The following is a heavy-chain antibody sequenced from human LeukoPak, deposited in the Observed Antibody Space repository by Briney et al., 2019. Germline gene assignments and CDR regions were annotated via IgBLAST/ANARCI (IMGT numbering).Heavy chain of an antibody. V-gene: IGHV5-10-1*01. CDR1: GYSFTSYW. Sequence: GESLKISCKGSGYSFTSYWISWLRQMPGKGLEWMGRIDPSDSYTNYSPSFQGHVTISADKSISTAYLQWSSLKASDTAMYYCARRPNDLYDYGDYLLTDWGQGTLVTVSS. D-gene: IGHD4-17*01. CDR3: ARRPNDLYDYGDYLLTD. J-gene: IGHJ4*02. CDR2: IDPSDSYT.